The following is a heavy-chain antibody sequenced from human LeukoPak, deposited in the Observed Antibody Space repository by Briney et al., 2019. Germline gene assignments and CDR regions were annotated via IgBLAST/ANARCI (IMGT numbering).Heavy chain of an antibody. V-gene: IGHV3-23*01. J-gene: IGHJ5*02. CDR2: ISGSGGST. CDR1: GFTFSSYD. D-gene: IGHD6-19*01. Sequence: GGSLRLSCAASGFTFSSYDMSWVRQAPGKGLEWVSAISGSGGSTYYADSVKGRFTISRDNSKNTLYLQMNSLRAEDTSVYDSAKDQFSSGLNWFDPWGQGTLVTVSS. CDR3: AKDQFSSGLNWFDP.